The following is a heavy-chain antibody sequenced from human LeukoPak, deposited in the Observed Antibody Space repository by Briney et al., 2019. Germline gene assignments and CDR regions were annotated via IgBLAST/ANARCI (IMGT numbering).Heavy chain of an antibody. CDR3: ARVKTEHYYDILTGYYKSAWFDP. D-gene: IGHD3-9*01. Sequence: ASVKVSCKASGYTFTSYGISWVRQAPGQGLEWMGWISAYNGNTNYAQKLQGRVTMTTDTSTSTAYMELRSLRSDDTAVYYCARVKTEHYYDILTGYYKSAWFDPWGQGTLVTVSS. J-gene: IGHJ5*02. CDR1: GYTFTSYG. CDR2: ISAYNGNT. V-gene: IGHV1-18*01.